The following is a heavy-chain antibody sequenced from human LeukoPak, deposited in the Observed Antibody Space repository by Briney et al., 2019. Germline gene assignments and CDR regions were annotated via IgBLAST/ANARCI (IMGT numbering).Heavy chain of an antibody. Sequence: GRSLRLSCAASGFTFSSYGMHWVRQAPGKGLEWVAVIWYVGSNKYYADSVKGRFTICRDNSKNTLYLQMNSLRAEDTAVYYCAREQGIQLWPDYWGEGTLVTVSS. CDR1: GFTFSSYG. CDR2: IWYVGSNK. V-gene: IGHV3-33*01. CDR3: AREQGIQLWPDY. J-gene: IGHJ4*02. D-gene: IGHD5-18*01.